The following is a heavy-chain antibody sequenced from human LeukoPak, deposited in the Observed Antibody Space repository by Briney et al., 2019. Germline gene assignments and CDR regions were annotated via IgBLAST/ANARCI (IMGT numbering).Heavy chain of an antibody. CDR2: MNPNSGNT. V-gene: IGHV1-8*03. J-gene: IGHJ6*03. CDR3: ARGYDFWSGSYHYYMDV. Sequence: ASVKVSCEASGYTFTCYDINWVRQATGQGLEWMGWMNPNSGNTGYAQKFQGRVTITRNTSISTAYMELSSLRSEDTAVYYCARGYDFWSGSYHYYMDVWGKGTTVTVSS. CDR1: GYTFTCYD. D-gene: IGHD3-3*01.